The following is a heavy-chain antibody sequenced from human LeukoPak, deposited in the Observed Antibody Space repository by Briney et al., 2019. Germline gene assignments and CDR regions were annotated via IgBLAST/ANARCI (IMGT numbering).Heavy chain of an antibody. D-gene: IGHD2-2*01. CDR1: GGSFSGYY. Sequence: SETLSLTCAVYGGSFSGYYWSWIRQPPGKGLEWIGEINHSGSTNYNPSLKSRVTISVDTSKNQFSLKLSSVTAADTAVYYCARAPDIVVVPAAEDIWGQGTMVTVSS. J-gene: IGHJ3*02. CDR2: INHSGST. V-gene: IGHV4-34*01. CDR3: ARAPDIVVVPAAEDI.